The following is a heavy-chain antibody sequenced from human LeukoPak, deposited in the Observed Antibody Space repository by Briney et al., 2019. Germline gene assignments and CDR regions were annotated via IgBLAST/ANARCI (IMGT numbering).Heavy chain of an antibody. V-gene: IGHV1-18*01. CDR2: ISGYNGKT. CDR3: ARAGAVVDNGFDP. Sequence: ASVKVSCKASGYTFNTYGITWVRQAPGQGLEWMGWISGYNGKTKYAQKLQDRVTMTTDTSTTTAYMELRSLRSDDTAVYYCARAGAVVDNGFDPWGQGTLVTVSS. J-gene: IGHJ5*02. D-gene: IGHD2-15*01. CDR1: GYTFNTYG.